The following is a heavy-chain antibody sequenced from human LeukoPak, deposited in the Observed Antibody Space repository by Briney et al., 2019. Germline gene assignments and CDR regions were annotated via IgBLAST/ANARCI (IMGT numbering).Heavy chain of an antibody. D-gene: IGHD5-18*01. Sequence: ASVKVSCKVSGYTFTDYYMHWGQQAPGKGLEWMGLVDPEDGETIYAEKFQGRVTITADTSADTAYMELSSLRSEDTAVYYCATGVDTAMAHFDYWGQGTLVTVSS. CDR1: GYTFTDYY. J-gene: IGHJ4*02. CDR2: VDPEDGET. V-gene: IGHV1-69-2*01. CDR3: ATGVDTAMAHFDY.